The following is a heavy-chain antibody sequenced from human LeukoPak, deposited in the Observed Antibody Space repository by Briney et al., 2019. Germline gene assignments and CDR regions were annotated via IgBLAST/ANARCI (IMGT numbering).Heavy chain of an antibody. CDR1: SGSISGHY. CDR2: IYYSGVT. J-gene: IGHJ4*02. D-gene: IGHD1-26*01. V-gene: IGHV4-59*08. Sequence: SETLSLTCTVSSGSISGHYWSWVRQPPGKGLEWIAYIYYSGVTKYNPSLKSRVTISVDTSKNQFSLKLSSVTAADTAVYYCARHAQSPYSGSFDYWGQGTLVTVSS. CDR3: ARHAQSPYSGSFDY.